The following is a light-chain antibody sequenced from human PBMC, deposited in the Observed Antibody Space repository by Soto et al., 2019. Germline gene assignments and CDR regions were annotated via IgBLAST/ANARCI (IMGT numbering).Light chain of an antibody. CDR1: QSVGSNN. J-gene: IGKJ1*01. V-gene: IGKV3-20*01. CDR2: DAS. Sequence: PGEGASLTGGARQSVGSNNLAWYQQKLGQAPRLLIYDASSRATGIPDRFDGGESGTDFTLTISRLEPEDFAVYYCQQYASRPWTFGQGTKVDIK. CDR3: QQYASRPWT.